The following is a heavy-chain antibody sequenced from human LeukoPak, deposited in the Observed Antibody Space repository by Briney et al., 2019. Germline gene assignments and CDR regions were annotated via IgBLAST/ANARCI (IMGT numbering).Heavy chain of an antibody. CDR2: ISDNGVRT. CDR3: AKGGSSSWNS. CDR1: GFTFSSYA. D-gene: IGHD6-13*01. J-gene: IGHJ4*02. Sequence: GGSLRLSCAASGFTFSSYALSWFRQAPGKGPEWVSAISDNGVRTYYADSVKGRFTISRDNSKNTLYLQMNSLRTEDAAVYYCAKGGSSSWNSWGQGTLVTVSS. V-gene: IGHV3-23*01.